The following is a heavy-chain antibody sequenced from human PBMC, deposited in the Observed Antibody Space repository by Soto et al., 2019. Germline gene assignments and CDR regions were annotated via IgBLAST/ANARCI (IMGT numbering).Heavy chain of an antibody. CDR2: ISGSGGST. CDR3: AKDKSSGSYYSAFAYFQH. V-gene: IGHV3-23*01. J-gene: IGHJ1*01. D-gene: IGHD3-10*01. Sequence: EVQLLESGGGLVQPGGSLRLSCAASGFTFSSYAMSWVRQAPGKGLEWVSAISGSGGSTYYADSVKGRFTISRDNSKNTLYLQMNSLRAEDTSVYYCAKDKSSGSYYSAFAYFQHWGQGTLVTVSS. CDR1: GFTFSSYA.